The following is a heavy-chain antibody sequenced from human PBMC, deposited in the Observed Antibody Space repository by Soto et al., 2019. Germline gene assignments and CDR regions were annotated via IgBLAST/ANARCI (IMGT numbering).Heavy chain of an antibody. Sequence: GSLRLSCVASGFTFSSYSMSWVRQAPGEGLQWVSSITSSNTYINYGDSVKGRFAISRDNAKNSLYLQMNSLRAEDTAVYFCARDTNYYASGSGVDFWGQGTLVTVS. CDR3: ARDTNYYASGSGVDF. J-gene: IGHJ4*02. V-gene: IGHV3-21*01. D-gene: IGHD3-10*01. CDR1: GFTFSSYS. CDR2: ITSSNTYI.